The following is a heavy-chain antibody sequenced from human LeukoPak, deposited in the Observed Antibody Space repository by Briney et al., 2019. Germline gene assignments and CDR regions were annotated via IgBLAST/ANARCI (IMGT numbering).Heavy chain of an antibody. D-gene: IGHD2-15*01. CDR3: ARLNSGYCSGGSCYSGPYYYYYHMDV. V-gene: IGHV5-51*01. CDR2: IYPGDSDT. Sequence: GESLKISCKGSGYSFTSYWIGWVRQMPGKGLEWMGIIYPGDSDTRYSPSFQGQVTISADKSISTAYLQWSSLKASDTAMYYCARLNSGYCSGGSCYSGPYYYYYHMDVWGKGTTVTVSS. J-gene: IGHJ6*03. CDR1: GYSFTSYW.